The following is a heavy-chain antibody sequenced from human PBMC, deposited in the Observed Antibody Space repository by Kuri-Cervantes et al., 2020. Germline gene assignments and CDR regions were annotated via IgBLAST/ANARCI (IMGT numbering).Heavy chain of an antibody. CDR3: AREDSSGWSAHFDY. CDR2: MNPNSGNT. J-gene: IGHJ4*02. Sequence: ASVKVSCKASGYTFTSCDINWVRQATGQGLEWMGWMNPNSGNTGYAQKFQGRVTMTRNTSISTAYMELSRLRSDDTAVYYCAREDSSGWSAHFDYWGQGTLVTVSS. V-gene: IGHV1-8*01. CDR1: GYTFTSCD. D-gene: IGHD6-19*01.